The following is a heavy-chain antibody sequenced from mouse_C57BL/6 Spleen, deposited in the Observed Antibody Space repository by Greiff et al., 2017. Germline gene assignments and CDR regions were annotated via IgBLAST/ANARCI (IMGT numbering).Heavy chain of an antibody. CDR1: GYTFTDYY. D-gene: IGHD4-1*01. J-gene: IGHJ4*01. Sequence: VQLQQSGPVLVKPGASVKMSCKASGYTFTDYYMNWVKQSHGKSLEWIGVLNPYNGGTRYNQKFKGKATLTVDKSSSTAYMELNSLTSEDSACYDCARGGLGRQAIDYWGQGTSGTVTS. V-gene: IGHV1-19*01. CDR3: ARGGLGRQAIDY. CDR2: LNPYNGGT.